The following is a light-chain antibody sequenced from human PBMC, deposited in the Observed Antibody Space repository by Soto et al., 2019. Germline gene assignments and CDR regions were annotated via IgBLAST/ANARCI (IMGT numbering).Light chain of an antibody. CDR1: QSVSSSH. V-gene: IGKV3-20*01. Sequence: EIVLTQTPGTLSLSPGERATLYCRASQSVSSSHLAWYQQRPGQAPRLLIYGAYSRATGIPDRFSGSGSGTEFTLTISSLQSEDFAAYYCQQHYNWPLTFGGGIKGDIK. CDR3: QQHYNWPLT. CDR2: GAY. J-gene: IGKJ4*02.